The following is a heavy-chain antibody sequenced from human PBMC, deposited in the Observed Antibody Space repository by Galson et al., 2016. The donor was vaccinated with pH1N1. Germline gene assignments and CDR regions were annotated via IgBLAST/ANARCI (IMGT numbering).Heavy chain of an antibody. V-gene: IGHV1-2*06. CDR1: GYTFTGYY. CDR3: ARVYSRGGTYYPDAFDI. D-gene: IGHD1-26*01. CDR2: INPSNDVT. Sequence: SCKASGYTFTGYYIHWVRQAPGQGLEWMGRINPSNDVTDYAQNFQGRVTMTRDTSITTVYMELSSLRSDDTAVYYCARVYSRGGTYYPDAFDIWGQGTMVTVSS. J-gene: IGHJ3*02.